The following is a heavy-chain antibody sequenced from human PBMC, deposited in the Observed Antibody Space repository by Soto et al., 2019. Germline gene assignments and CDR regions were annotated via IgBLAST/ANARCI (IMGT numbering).Heavy chain of an antibody. D-gene: IGHD1-26*01. CDR3: SGEGGSYYRTLAP. V-gene: IGHV3-30-3*01. Sequence: QVQLVESGGGVVQPGRSLRLSCAASGFTFSSYVMHWVRQAPGKGLEWVAVISYDGSNKYYADSVKGRFTISRDNSKNTLYLQMNSLRADDTAVYYCSGEGGSYYRTLAPWGQGTLVTVSS. CDR1: GFTFSSYV. CDR2: ISYDGSNK. J-gene: IGHJ5*02.